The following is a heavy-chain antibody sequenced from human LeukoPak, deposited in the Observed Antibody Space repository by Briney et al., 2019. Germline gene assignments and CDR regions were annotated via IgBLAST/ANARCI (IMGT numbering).Heavy chain of an antibody. V-gene: IGHV4-39*01. CDR1: GGSMRSSSFY. J-gene: IGHJ4*02. CDR2: IYYSANT. D-gene: IGHD1-7*01. Sequence: PSETLSLTCTVSGGSMRSSSFYWSWIRQPPGKGLEWIGSIYYSANTNYNPSLKSRVTISVDTPKHQFSLNLSSVTAADTAVYYCARRPYNWNSREDLDYWGQGTLVTVSS. CDR3: ARRPYNWNSREDLDY.